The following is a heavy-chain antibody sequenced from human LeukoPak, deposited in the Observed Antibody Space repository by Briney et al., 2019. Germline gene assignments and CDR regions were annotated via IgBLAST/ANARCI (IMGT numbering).Heavy chain of an antibody. J-gene: IGHJ4*02. CDR1: GFTLSSYS. D-gene: IGHD6-19*01. Sequence: GGSLRLSCATSGFTLSSYSMNWVRQAPGKGLEWVSYISSGSTTIYYADSVKGRFTVSRDNAKNSLYLQMNSLRAEDTAVYYCARDVEQWLVRVYYFDYWGQGTLVTVSS. CDR2: ISSGSTTI. CDR3: ARDVEQWLVRVYYFDY. V-gene: IGHV3-48*01.